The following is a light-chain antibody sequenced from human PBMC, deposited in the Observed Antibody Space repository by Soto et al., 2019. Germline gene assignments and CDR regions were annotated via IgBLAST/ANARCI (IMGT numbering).Light chain of an antibody. V-gene: IGKV3-11*01. Sequence: VLTQSPATLSLSPGDRATLSCRASQSVNNFLAWYQQKPGQTPRLPIYDASKRATGIPGRFVGSGSGTDFTLTISSLEPEDFAVYYCQQRSNWPPALSFGGGTKVDIK. CDR2: DAS. CDR3: QQRSNWPPALS. J-gene: IGKJ4*01. CDR1: QSVNNF.